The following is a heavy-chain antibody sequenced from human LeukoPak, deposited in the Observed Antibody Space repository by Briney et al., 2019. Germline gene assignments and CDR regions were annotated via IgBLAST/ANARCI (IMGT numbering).Heavy chain of an antibody. V-gene: IGHV1-69*05. CDR3: AAGATTESYYFDY. Sequence: ASVKVSCKASGGTFSSYAISWVRQAPGQGLEWMGRIIPIFGTANYAQKFQGRVTITTDESTSTAYMELSSLRSEDTAVYYCAAGATTESYYFDYWGQGTLVTVSS. D-gene: IGHD1-26*01. J-gene: IGHJ4*02. CDR1: GGTFSSYA. CDR2: IIPIFGTA.